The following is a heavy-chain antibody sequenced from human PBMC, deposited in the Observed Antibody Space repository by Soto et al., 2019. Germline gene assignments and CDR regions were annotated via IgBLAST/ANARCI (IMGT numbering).Heavy chain of an antibody. V-gene: IGHV3-9*01. D-gene: IGHD6-13*01. CDR3: ARDGTRAYTSSWYYFDY. CDR2: ISWNSGSI. CDR1: GFTFDEYA. Sequence: GGSLRLSCAGSGFTFDEYAMHWVRQAAGKGLEWVSGISWNSGSIGYADSVKGRFTISRDNARNSLYLQMDSLRAEDTAFYYFARDGTRAYTSSWYYFDYWGQGALVTVSS. J-gene: IGHJ4*02.